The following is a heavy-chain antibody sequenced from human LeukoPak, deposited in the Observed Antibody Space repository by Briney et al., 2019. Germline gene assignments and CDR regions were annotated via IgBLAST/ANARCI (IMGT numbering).Heavy chain of an antibody. CDR2: IRSDGSNK. Sequence: PGGSLRLSCAASGFTFSSYGMHWVRQAPGKGLKWVAFIRSDGSNKYYADSVKGRFTISRDNSKNTLYLQMNSLRAEDTAVYYCAKDLPRYYYGSGSYVDYWGQGTLVTVSS. D-gene: IGHD3-10*01. J-gene: IGHJ4*02. CDR3: AKDLPRYYYGSGSYVDY. CDR1: GFTFSSYG. V-gene: IGHV3-30*02.